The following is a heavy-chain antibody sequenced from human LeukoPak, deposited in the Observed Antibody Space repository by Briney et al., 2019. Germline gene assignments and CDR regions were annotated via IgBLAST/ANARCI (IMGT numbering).Heavy chain of an antibody. V-gene: IGHV1-2*02. CDR2: INPNSGGT. CDR1: GYTFTSYG. D-gene: IGHD3-22*01. J-gene: IGHJ3*02. CDR3: ARTYYYDSSGYLNGPNDAFDI. Sequence: ASVKVSCKASGYTFTSYGISWVRQAPGQGLEWMGWINPNSGGTNYAQKFQGRVTMTRDTSISTAYMELSRLRSDDTAVYYCARTYYYDSSGYLNGPNDAFDIWGQGTMVTVSS.